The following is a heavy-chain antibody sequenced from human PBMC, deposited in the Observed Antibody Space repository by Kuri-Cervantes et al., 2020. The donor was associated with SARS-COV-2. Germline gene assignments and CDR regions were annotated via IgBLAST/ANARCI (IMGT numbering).Heavy chain of an antibody. CDR2: IYYSGST. V-gene: IGHV4-59*08. J-gene: IGHJ4*02. CDR1: GGSISSYY. D-gene: IGHD3-3*01. CDR3: ARGKEWLLSLYYFDY. Sequence: SETLSLTCTVSGGSISSYYWSWIRQPPGKGLEWIGYIYYSGSTNYNPSLKSRVTISVDTSKNQFSLKLSSVTAAATAVYYCARGKEWLLSLYYFDYWGQGTLVTVSS.